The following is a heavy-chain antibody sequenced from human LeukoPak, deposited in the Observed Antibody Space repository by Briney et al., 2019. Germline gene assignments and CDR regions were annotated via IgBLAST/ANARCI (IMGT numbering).Heavy chain of an antibody. J-gene: IGHJ3*02. CDR1: GFTFSNFA. V-gene: IGHV3-30*03. CDR2: ILYDGRNK. Sequence: PGGSLRLSCAASGFTFSNFAIHWVRQAPGKGLEWVAVILYDGRNKYCGDSVEGRFTISRDNSKNTVYLEMNSLRAEDTAVYYCARARIGDAFDIWGQGTMVTVSS. D-gene: IGHD2/OR15-2a*01. CDR3: ARARIGDAFDI.